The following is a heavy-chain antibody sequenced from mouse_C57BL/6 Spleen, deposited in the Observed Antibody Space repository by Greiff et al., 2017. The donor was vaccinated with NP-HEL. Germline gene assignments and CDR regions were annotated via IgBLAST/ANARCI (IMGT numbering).Heavy chain of an antibody. CDR1: GYTFTDHT. J-gene: IGHJ1*03. D-gene: IGHD1-1*01. CDR3: ARKEIYYYGSSYWYFDV. Sequence: QVQLQQSDAELVKPGASVKISCKVSGYTFTDHTIHWMKQRPEQGLEWIGYIYPRDGSTKYNEKFKGKATLTADKSSSTAYMQLNSLTSEDSAVYVCARKEIYYYGSSYWYFDVWGTGTTVTVSS. V-gene: IGHV1-78*01. CDR2: IYPRDGST.